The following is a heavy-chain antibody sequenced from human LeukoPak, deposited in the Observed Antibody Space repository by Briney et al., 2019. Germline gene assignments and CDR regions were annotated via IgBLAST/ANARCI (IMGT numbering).Heavy chain of an antibody. CDR1: GGSFSGYY. J-gene: IGHJ4*02. D-gene: IGHD5-24*01. CDR2: INHSGST. Sequence: SETLSLTCAVYGGSFSGYYWSWIRQPPGKGLEWIGEINHSGSTNYNPSLKSRVTISVDTSKNQFSLKLSSVTAADTAVYYRARGRGERWLQYDFDYWGQGTLVTVSS. V-gene: IGHV4-34*01. CDR3: ARGRGERWLQYDFDY.